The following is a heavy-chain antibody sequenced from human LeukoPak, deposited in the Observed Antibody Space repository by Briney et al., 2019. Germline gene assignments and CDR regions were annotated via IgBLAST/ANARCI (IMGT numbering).Heavy chain of an antibody. D-gene: IGHD5-12*01. CDR1: GYSIGSGYY. Sequence: SETLSLTCAVSGYSIGSGYYRGWIRQPPGKGLEWIGSIYHTKTTSYNPSLTSRVTISVDTSKNQFSLRLSSVTAADTAVYYCARVSGYDSGHFHLWGQGTLVTVSS. CDR3: ARVSGYDSGHFHL. CDR2: IYHTKTT. J-gene: IGHJ1*01. V-gene: IGHV4-38-2*01.